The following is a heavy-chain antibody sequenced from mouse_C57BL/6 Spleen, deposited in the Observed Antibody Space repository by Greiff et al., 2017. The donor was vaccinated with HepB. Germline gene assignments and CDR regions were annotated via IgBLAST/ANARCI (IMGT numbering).Heavy chain of an antibody. CDR2: INPNNGGT. CDR3: ARGDYSNFYFDY. J-gene: IGHJ2*01. CDR1: GYTFTDYN. V-gene: IGHV1-22*01. D-gene: IGHD2-5*01. Sequence: VQLQQSGPELVKPGASVKMSCKASGYTFTDYNMHWVKQSHGKSLEWIGYINPNNGGTSYNQKFKGKATLTVNKSSSTAYMELRSLTSEDSAVYYCARGDYSNFYFDYWGQGTTLTVSS.